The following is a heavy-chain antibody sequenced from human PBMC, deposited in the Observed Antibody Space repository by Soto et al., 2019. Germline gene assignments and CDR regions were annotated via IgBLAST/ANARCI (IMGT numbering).Heavy chain of an antibody. CDR1: GFTFSSYA. CDR2: ISGSGGST. Sequence: PXVSLLLSCAASGFTFSSYAMSWVRQAPGKGLEWVSAISGSGGSTYYADSVKGRFTISRDNSKNTLYLQMNSLRAENTAVYYCAKKGFGEFSHFDYWGQGTLVTVSS. CDR3: AKKGFGEFSHFDY. D-gene: IGHD3-10*01. J-gene: IGHJ4*02. V-gene: IGHV3-23*01.